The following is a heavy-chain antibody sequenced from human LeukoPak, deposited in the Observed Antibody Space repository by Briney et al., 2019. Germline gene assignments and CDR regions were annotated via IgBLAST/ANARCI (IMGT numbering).Heavy chain of an antibody. J-gene: IGHJ4*02. CDR1: GYTFTGYY. CDR2: INPNSGGT. Sequence: ASVKVFCKASGYTFTGYYMHWVRQAPGQGLEWMGWINPNSGGTNYAQKFQGRVTMTRDTSISTAYMELSRLRSDDTAVYYCARVGARITMVRGGINKYYFDYWGQGTLVTVSS. D-gene: IGHD3-10*01. V-gene: IGHV1-2*02. CDR3: ARVGARITMVRGGINKYYFDY.